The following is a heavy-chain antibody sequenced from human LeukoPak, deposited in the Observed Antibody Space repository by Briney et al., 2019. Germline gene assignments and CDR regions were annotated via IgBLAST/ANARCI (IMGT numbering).Heavy chain of an antibody. J-gene: IGHJ6*03. Sequence: PSETLSLTCTVSGGSISSYYWSWIRQPAGKGLEWIGRIYTSGSTNYNPSLKSRVTMSVDTSKNQFSLKLSSVTAADTAVFYCARGEYSYDSSGYRYYSYYYMDVWGKGITVTISS. D-gene: IGHD3-22*01. CDR1: GGSISSYY. V-gene: IGHV4-4*07. CDR3: ARGEYSYDSSGYRYYSYYYMDV. CDR2: IYTSGST.